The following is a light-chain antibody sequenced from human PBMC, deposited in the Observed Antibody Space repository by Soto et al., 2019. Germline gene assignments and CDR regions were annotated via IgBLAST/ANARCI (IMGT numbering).Light chain of an antibody. CDR3: QQYNSYPWA. J-gene: IGKJ1*01. CDR1: QSISNW. V-gene: IGKV1-5*03. Sequence: IQMTPYPSTLSATVGDRVTNHLRASQSISNWLAWYQQKPGKAPKLLIYKTSTLETGVPSRFSGSGSGTEFTLTITSLQPDDFAIYYCQQYNSYPWAFGQGTKVDIK. CDR2: KTS.